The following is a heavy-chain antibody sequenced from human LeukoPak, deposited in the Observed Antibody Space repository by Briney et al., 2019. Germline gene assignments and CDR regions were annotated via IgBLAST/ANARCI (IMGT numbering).Heavy chain of an antibody. V-gene: IGHV3-23*01. D-gene: IGHD6-13*01. J-gene: IGHJ4*02. CDR3: ARGGISWYGFDY. CDR2: IDSSGRIT. Sequence: GGSLRLSCAASGFTFTNYAMSWVRQAQGKGLEWVSAIDSSGRITCYADSVKGRLAISRDISKNTLFLQLNSLRAEDTAVYYCARGGISWYGFDYWGQGTLVTVSS. CDR1: GFTFTNYA.